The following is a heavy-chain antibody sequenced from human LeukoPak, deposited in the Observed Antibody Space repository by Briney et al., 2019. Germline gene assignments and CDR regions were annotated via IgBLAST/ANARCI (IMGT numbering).Heavy chain of an antibody. CDR3: ARDSDRYYYDSSGYYDY. D-gene: IGHD3-22*01. CDR1: GYSFTSYW. V-gene: IGHV3-21*01. CDR2: ISSSSSYI. J-gene: IGHJ4*02. Sequence: GESLKISCKGSGYSFTSYWIGWVRQAPGKGLEWVSSISSSSSYIYYADSVKGRFTISRDNAKNSLYLQMNSLRAEDTAVYYCARDSDRYYYDSSGYYDYWGQGTLVTVSS.